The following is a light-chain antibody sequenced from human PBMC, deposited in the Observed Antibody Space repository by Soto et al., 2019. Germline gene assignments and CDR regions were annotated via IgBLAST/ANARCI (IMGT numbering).Light chain of an antibody. CDR3: SSYTSRSMPLYV. CDR2: DVS. V-gene: IGLV2-14*01. CDR1: SSDVGGYNY. J-gene: IGLJ1*01. Sequence: QSVLTQPASVSGSPGQSITISCTGTSSDVGGYNYVSWYQQHPGKAPKLMIYDVSNRPSGVSNRFSGSKSGNTASLTISGLQAEDVADYYCSSYTSRSMPLYVCGTGTKVTVL.